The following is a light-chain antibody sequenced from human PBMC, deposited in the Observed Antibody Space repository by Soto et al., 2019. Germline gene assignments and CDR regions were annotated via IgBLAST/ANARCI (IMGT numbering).Light chain of an antibody. J-gene: IGLJ3*02. Sequence: QSALTQPASVSGSPGQSITISCTGTSSDVGGYNYVSWYQQHPGKAPKLMIYEVSNRPSGVSNRFSGSKSGNMASLTISGLQAEDEADYYCSSYTSSSTSWVFGGGTKVTVL. CDR3: SSYTSSSTSWV. V-gene: IGLV2-14*01. CDR1: SSDVGGYNY. CDR2: EVS.